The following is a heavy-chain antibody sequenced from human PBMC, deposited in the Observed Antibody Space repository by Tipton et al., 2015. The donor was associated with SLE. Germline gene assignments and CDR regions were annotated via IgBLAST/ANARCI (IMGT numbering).Heavy chain of an antibody. D-gene: IGHD3-10*01. V-gene: IGHV3-9*01. CDR1: GFTLDDSA. Sequence: SLRLSCAAPGFTLDDSAMHWVRQAPGKGLEWVAGVSRQSGSIGYGESVKGRFTISRDNAQNIVYLQMRSLTRDDTALYFCARRNSESGAFDIWGQGTLATVSS. CDR3: ARRNSESGAFDI. CDR2: VSRQSGSI. J-gene: IGHJ3*02.